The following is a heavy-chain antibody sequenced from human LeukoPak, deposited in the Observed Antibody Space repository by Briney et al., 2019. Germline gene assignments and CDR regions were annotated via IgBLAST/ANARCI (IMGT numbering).Heavy chain of an antibody. D-gene: IGHD6-13*01. CDR1: GVSISDSF. CDR2: FHASGST. Sequence: SETLSLTCAVSGVSISDSFWTWIRQPAGKGLEWIGRFHASGSTNYNPSLKSRVTMSVDPSKRHFSLRLASVTAADTAVYYCAKDQIARSSSSWYADWYFDLWGRGTLVTVSS. CDR3: AKDQIARSSSSWYADWYFDL. J-gene: IGHJ2*01. V-gene: IGHV4-4*07.